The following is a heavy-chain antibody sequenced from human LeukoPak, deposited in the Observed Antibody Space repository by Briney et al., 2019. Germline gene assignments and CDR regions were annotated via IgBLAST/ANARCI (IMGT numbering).Heavy chain of an antibody. Sequence: GGSLRLSCAASGFTFSDYYMSWIRQAPGKGLEWVSYISSSSSYTNYADSVKGRFTISRDNAKNSLYLQMNSLRAEDTAVYYCAKVATEGFYFDNWGQGTLVTVSS. CDR1: GFTFSDYY. V-gene: IGHV3-11*06. CDR3: AKVATEGFYFDN. D-gene: IGHD5-12*01. CDR2: ISSSSSYT. J-gene: IGHJ4*02.